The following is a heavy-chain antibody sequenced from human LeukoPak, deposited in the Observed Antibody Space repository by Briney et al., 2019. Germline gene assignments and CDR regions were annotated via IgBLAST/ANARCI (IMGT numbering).Heavy chain of an antibody. CDR3: AKDRYRPCSSTSCESWFDP. CDR2: IRYDGSNK. D-gene: IGHD2-2*01. V-gene: IGHV3-30*02. J-gene: IGHJ5*02. CDR1: GFTFSSYG. Sequence: PGGSLRLSCAASGFTFSSYGMHWVRQAPGKGLEWVAFIRYDGSNKYYADSVKGRFTISRDNSKNTLYLQMNSLRAEDTAVYYCAKDRYRPCSSTSCESWFDPWGQGTLVTVSS.